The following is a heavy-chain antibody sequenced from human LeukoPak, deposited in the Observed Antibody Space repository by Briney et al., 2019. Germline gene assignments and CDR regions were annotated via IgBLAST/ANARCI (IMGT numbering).Heavy chain of an antibody. CDR3: ARALGEVRGYSYGFWTGHNYYYMDV. J-gene: IGHJ6*03. CDR2: MNPNSGNT. V-gene: IGHV1-8*03. Sequence: EASVKVSCKASGYTFTSYDINWVRQATGQGLEWMGWMNPNSGNTGYAQKFQGRVTITRNTSISTAYMELSSLRSDDTAVYCCARALGEVRGYSYGFWTGHNYYYMDVWGKGTTVTISS. D-gene: IGHD5-18*01. CDR1: GYTFTSYD.